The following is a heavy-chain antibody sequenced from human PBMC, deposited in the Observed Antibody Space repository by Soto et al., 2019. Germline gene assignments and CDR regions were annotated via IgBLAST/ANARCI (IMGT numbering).Heavy chain of an antibody. J-gene: IGHJ6*02. CDR1: GYTFTGYY. Sequence: ASVKVSCKASGYTFTGYYMHWVRQAPGQGLEWMGWINPNSGGTSYAQKFQGRVTMTRDTSISTAYMELSRLRSDDTAVYYCAREGLYYYYYGMDVWGQGTTVTVSS. CDR2: INPNSGGT. CDR3: AREGLYYYYYGMDV. D-gene: IGHD2-15*01. V-gene: IGHV1-2*02.